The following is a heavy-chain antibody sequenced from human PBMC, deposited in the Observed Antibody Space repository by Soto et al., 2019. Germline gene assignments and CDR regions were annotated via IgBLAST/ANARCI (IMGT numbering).Heavy chain of an antibody. J-gene: IGHJ6*02. CDR3: ARGGYYDNSWGKLSHYGLDV. Sequence: QVQLAQSANEVKKPGASVRVSCKAAGYTFIRYGIAWVRQAPGQGLEWMGWISPYNDYTVHAQKFQGRVSMTADTSTRTVYMNLRGLKSDDTAVYYCARGGYYDNSWGKLSHYGLDVWGQGTSVSVSS. V-gene: IGHV1-18*01. CDR1: GYTFIRYG. D-gene: IGHD3-16*01. CDR2: ISPYNDYT.